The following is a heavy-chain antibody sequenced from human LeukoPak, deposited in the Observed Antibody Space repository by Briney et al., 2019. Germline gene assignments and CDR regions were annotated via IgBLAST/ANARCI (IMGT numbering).Heavy chain of an antibody. J-gene: IGHJ6*03. CDR3: ARDIVLMVYKQYYYMDV. CDR2: INPNSGGT. D-gene: IGHD2-8*01. Sequence: ASVNVSCKASGYTFTGYYMHWVRQAPGQGLEWMGWINPNSGGTNYAQKFQGRVTMTRDTSISTAYMELSRLRSDDTAVYYCARDIVLMVYKQYYYMDVWGKGTTVTVSS. V-gene: IGHV1-2*02. CDR1: GYTFTGYY.